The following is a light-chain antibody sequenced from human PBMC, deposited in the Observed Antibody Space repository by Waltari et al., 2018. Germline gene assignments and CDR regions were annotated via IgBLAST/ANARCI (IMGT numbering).Light chain of an antibody. Sequence: QSALTQPASVSGSPGQSITISCTGTSSDVGGYNYVSWYQQHPGKAPKLMIYDVSNRPSGVSNRFSGSKYGNTASLTISGLQAEDEAEYYCSSYTSSTVVFGGGTKLTVL. J-gene: IGLJ2*01. V-gene: IGLV2-14*03. CDR3: SSYTSSTVV. CDR2: DVS. CDR1: SSDVGGYNY.